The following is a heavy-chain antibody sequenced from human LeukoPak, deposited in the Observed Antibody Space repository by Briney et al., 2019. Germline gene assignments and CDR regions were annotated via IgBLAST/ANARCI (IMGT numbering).Heavy chain of an antibody. Sequence: GRSLRLSCAASGFTFSSYAMHWVRQAPAKGLEWVAVISYDGSNKYYADSVKGRFTISRDNSKNTLYLQMNSLRAEDTAVYYCARGPSGYHNTGGQGTLVTVSS. V-gene: IGHV3-30*04. D-gene: IGHD5-12*01. CDR1: GFTFSSYA. J-gene: IGHJ4*02. CDR3: ARGPSGYHNT. CDR2: ISYDGSNK.